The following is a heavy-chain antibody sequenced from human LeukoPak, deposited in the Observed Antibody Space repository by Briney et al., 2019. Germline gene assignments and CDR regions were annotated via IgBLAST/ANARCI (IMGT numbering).Heavy chain of an antibody. D-gene: IGHD3-22*01. V-gene: IGHV3-23*01. Sequence: GRSLRLSCAASGFTFSSYAMSWVRQAPGKGLEWVSAISGSGGSTYYADSVKGRFTISRDNSKNTLYLQMNSLRAEDTAVYYCAKVMFSGYYDSSGSEAFDIWGQGTMVTVSS. CDR1: GFTFSSYA. J-gene: IGHJ3*02. CDR2: ISGSGGST. CDR3: AKVMFSGYYDSSGSEAFDI.